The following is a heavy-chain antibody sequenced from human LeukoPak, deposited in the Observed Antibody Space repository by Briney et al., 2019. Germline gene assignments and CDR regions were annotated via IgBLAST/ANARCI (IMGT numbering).Heavy chain of an antibody. J-gene: IGHJ4*02. CDR1: RFTFSNYW. CDR3: VSSGNSGH. Sequence: GGSLRLSCAASRFTFSNYWMHWVRQAPGKGLVWVSRINTDGSTTDYADSVKGRFTISRDNAKNTVYLQMSSLRAEDTGVYYCVSSGNSGHWGQGTLVTVSS. D-gene: IGHD4-23*01. CDR2: INTDGSTT. V-gene: IGHV3-74*01.